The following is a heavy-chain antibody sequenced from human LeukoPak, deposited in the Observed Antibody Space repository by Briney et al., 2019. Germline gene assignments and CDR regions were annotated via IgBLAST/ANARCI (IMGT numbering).Heavy chain of an antibody. CDR3: ARAPYDILTGYSPYCFES. CDR1: GFSLINYN. J-gene: IGHJ4*02. D-gene: IGHD3-9*01. Sequence: WGSLRLSCAASGFSLINYNMNWVRQAPGKGLEWVSSISSTSSHIYYADSVKGRFTISRDNAKNSLYLQMNSLRAEDTAVYYCARAPYDILTGYSPYCFESWGKGTLLTVSS. V-gene: IGHV3-21*06. CDR2: ISSTSSHI.